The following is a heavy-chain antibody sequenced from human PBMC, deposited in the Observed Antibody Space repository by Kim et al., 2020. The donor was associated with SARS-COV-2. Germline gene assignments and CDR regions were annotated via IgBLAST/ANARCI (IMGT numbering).Heavy chain of an antibody. CDR2: ISYDGSNK. Sequence: GGSLRLSCAASGFTFSSYGMHWVRQAPGKGLEWVAVISYDGSNKYYADSVKGRFTISRDNSKNTLYLQMNSLRAEDTAVYYCAKDQGSVVVTATHYYYYYGMDVWGQGTTVTVSS. D-gene: IGHD2-21*02. CDR1: GFTFSSYG. J-gene: IGHJ6*02. CDR3: AKDQGSVVVTATHYYYYYGMDV. V-gene: IGHV3-30*18.